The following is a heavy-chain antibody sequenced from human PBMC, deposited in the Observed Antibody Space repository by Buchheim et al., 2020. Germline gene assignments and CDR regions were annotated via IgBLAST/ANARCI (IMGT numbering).Heavy chain of an antibody. CDR2: IYWDDDK. D-gene: IGHD3-22*01. V-gene: IGHV2-5*02. CDR1: GFSLSTSGGG. CDR3: AHRVPSGYDSSPFDY. Sequence: QIPLKESGPTLVKPTQTLTLTCTFSGFSLSTSGGGVGWIRQPPGKALEWLALIYWDDDKRYSPSLKSRRTITKDTSKNQVVLTMTNMDPVDTATYYCAHRVPSGYDSSPFDYWGQGTL. J-gene: IGHJ4*02.